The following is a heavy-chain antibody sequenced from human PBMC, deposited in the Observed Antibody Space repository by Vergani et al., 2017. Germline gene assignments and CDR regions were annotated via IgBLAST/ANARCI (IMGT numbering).Heavy chain of an antibody. CDR1: GYTFTSYA. J-gene: IGHJ4*02. V-gene: IGHV1-3*02. D-gene: IGHD6-13*01. Sequence: QVQLVQSGAEVKKPGASVKVSCKASGYTFTSYAMHWVRQAPGQRLEWMGWSNAGNGNTKDSQEFQGRVTITRDTSASTAYMELSSRRSEATAVYYCARAGSSWYRVVDYWGQGTLVTVSS. CDR3: ARAGSSWYRVVDY. CDR2: SNAGNGNT.